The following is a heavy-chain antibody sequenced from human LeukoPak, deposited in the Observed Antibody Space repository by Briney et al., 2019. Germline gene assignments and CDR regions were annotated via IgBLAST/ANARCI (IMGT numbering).Heavy chain of an antibody. CDR2: VGGSGVKT. J-gene: IGHJ4*02. D-gene: IGHD2-2*01. Sequence: GGALRLSCAVSGFTFSNYAMHWVRQAPGKGLEWVSIVGGSGVKTYYADSVKGRFTISRDNSKNTGYLQMNSLRAEDTAVYYCAKRGDCSGTCTYDYWGQGTLVTVSS. CDR1: GFTFSNYA. CDR3: AKRGDCSGTCTYDY. V-gene: IGHV3-23*01.